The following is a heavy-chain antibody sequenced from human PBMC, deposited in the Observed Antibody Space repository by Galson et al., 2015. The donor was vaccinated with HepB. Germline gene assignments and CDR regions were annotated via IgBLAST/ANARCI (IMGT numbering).Heavy chain of an antibody. Sequence: SLRLSCAASGFSFSTYWMSWVRQAPGKGLEWVANIKDDGGEKYYVESVKGRFTISRDNGKNSLWLQMNSLRVEDTAMYYCARDREVPGGGDWFDPWGQGTLVTVSS. D-gene: IGHD2-2*01. CDR1: GFSFSTYW. CDR3: ARDREVPGGGDWFDP. J-gene: IGHJ5*02. CDR2: IKDDGGEK. V-gene: IGHV3-7*01.